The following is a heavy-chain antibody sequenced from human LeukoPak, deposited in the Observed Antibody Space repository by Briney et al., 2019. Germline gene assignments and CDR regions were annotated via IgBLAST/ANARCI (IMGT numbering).Heavy chain of an antibody. CDR2: IRYDGATK. J-gene: IGHJ6*03. D-gene: IGHD1-1*01. V-gene: IGHV3-30*02. CDR3: ARVSTYYYYYMDV. Sequence: GGSLRLSCAASGFTFSSYGMHWVRQAPGKGLEWVAFIRYDGATKYYRDSVKGRFTISRDNSKNTLYLQMNSLRSEDTAVYYCARVSTYYYYYMDVWGKGTTVTVS. CDR1: GFTFSSYG.